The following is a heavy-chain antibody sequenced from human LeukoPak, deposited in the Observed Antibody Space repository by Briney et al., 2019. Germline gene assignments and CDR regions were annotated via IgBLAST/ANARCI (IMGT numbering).Heavy chain of an antibody. Sequence: ASVKVSCKASGYTFIGYYVHWVRQAPGQGLEWMGWINPQSAVTNYAQKFQGRVAMTRDTSISTAYMELSSLRSDDTAIYYCARLMAPVGKRSTPFNYWGQGTLVTVSS. CDR2: INPQSAVT. CDR3: ARLMAPVGKRSTPFNY. J-gene: IGHJ4*02. V-gene: IGHV1-2*02. D-gene: IGHD1-1*01. CDR1: GYTFIGYY.